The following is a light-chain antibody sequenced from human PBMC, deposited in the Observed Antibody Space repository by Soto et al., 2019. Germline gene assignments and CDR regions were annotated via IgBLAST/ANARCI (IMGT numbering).Light chain of an antibody. J-gene: IGKJ5*01. CDR3: QHYVTWPLT. Sequence: EIVLTQSPGTLSLSPGGRATLSCRASQSVSNNYLAWYQQKPGQAPRLLIYGASNRATGIPDRFSGSGSGTEFTLTISSLQSEDFAVYYCQHYVTWPLTFGQGTRLEIK. V-gene: IGKV3-20*01. CDR2: GAS. CDR1: QSVSNNY.